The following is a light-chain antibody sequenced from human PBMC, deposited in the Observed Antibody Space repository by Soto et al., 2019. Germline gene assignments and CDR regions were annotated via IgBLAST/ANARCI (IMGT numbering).Light chain of an antibody. CDR1: QSVSSSN. CDR3: QQYADSLLT. J-gene: IGKJ3*01. V-gene: IGKV3-20*01. Sequence: DIVLTQVPGTLPLSPGERATLSCRASQSVSSSNLPWYQQKPGQAPRLLIYAASSRATGIPDRFSGSGSGTYFTLTITRLKPEDFAVYYCQQYADSLLTFGPGTKVAI. CDR2: AAS.